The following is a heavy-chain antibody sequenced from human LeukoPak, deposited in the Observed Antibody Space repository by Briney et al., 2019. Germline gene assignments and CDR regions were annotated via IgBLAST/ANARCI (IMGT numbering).Heavy chain of an antibody. CDR1: GGSIRSYF. J-gene: IGHJ3*02. Sequence: PSETLSLTCTVSGGSIRSYFWSWLRQPPGKGLEWIGYIWDTEITDYNPSLKSRVTISLDTSKNHFSPKLRSVTAADTALYFCARGLVLATDDAFDIWGQGTLVAVSS. CDR3: ARGLVLATDDAFDI. D-gene: IGHD5-12*01. CDR2: IWDTEIT. V-gene: IGHV4-59*01.